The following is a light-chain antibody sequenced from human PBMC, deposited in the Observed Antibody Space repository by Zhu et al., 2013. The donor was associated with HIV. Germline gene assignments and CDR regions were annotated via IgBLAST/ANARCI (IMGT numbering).Light chain of an antibody. CDR2: DAS. J-gene: IGKJ2*01. V-gene: IGKV1-13*02. Sequence: AIQLTQSPSSLSASVGDRVTITCRASQGISSALAWYQQKPGKPPKLLIYDASSLESGVPSRFSGSGSGTHFTLTISSLQPEDFATYYCQQFNSYSRYTFGQGTKLEIK. CDR3: QQFNSYSRYT. CDR1: QGISSA.